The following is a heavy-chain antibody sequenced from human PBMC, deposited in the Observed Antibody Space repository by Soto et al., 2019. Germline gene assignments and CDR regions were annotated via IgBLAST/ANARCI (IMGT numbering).Heavy chain of an antibody. CDR1: GYTFTSYA. D-gene: IGHD3-16*02. J-gene: IGHJ4*02. CDR2: INAGNGNT. V-gene: IGHV1-3*01. CDR3: ARAAFYDYVWGSYPAHFDY. Sequence: ASVKVSCKASGYTFTSYAMHWVRQAPGQRLEWMGWINAGNGNTKYSQKFQGRVTITRDTSASTAYMELSSLRSEDTAVYYCARAAFYDYVWGSYPAHFDYWGQGTLVTVSS.